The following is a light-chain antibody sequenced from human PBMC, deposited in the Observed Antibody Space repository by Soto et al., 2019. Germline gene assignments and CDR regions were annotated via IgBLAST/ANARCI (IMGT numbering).Light chain of an antibody. J-gene: IGLJ2*01. CDR3: SSYTPTSPVV. CDR1: SRDIGAFNY. CDR2: DVT. Sequence: QSALTQPASVSGSPGQSITISCTGTSRDIGAFNYVSWYQHHPGKAPKLMIYDVTNRPSGVSNRFSGSKSGNTASLTISGLQDEDEADYYCSSYTPTSPVVFGGGTKLTVL. V-gene: IGLV2-14*03.